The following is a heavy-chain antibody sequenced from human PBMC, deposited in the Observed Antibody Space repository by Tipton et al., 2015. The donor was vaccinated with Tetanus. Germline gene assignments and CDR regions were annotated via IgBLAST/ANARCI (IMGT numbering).Heavy chain of an antibody. V-gene: IGHV5-51*01. J-gene: IGHJ4*02. CDR3: ARTGGPFDY. CDR2: IYPGDSRV. D-gene: IGHD3-10*01. CDR1: GYTFTNFW. Sequence: QLVQSGAEVKKPGESLKISCKTSGYTFTNFWIGWVRQMPGKGLEWMGIIYPGDSRVIYSPSFQGHVPISADKSITTAYLHWSSLQASDTAMYFCARTGGPFDYWGQGTPITVSS.